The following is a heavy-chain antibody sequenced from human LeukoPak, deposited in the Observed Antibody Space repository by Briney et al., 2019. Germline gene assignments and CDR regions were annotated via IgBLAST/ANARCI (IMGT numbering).Heavy chain of an antibody. CDR1: GDSINSGYFY. CDR2: IYSSGSI. CDR3: ARERPGGYNNYYFDY. V-gene: IGHV4-61*02. Sequence: SGTLSLTCTVSGDSINSGYFYWSWIRQPAGKGLEWIGRIYSSGSINYNPSLKSRVTISADTSKNQFSLNMSSVSDADTAVYYCARERPGGYNNYYFDYWGQGTLVSVS. D-gene: IGHD5-24*01. J-gene: IGHJ4*02.